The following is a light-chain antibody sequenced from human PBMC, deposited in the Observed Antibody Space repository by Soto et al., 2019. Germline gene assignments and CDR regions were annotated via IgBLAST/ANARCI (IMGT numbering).Light chain of an antibody. CDR3: QQYNTYSPT. J-gene: IGKJ4*01. CDR1: QSISGW. CDR2: AAS. Sequence: DIQMTQSASTLSAAFVGIVTITCRASQSISGWLAWYQQKPGKAPKLLISAASSLEGGVPSRFSGRGSGTTFTLTISSLQPVDFATYYCQQYNTYSPTFGGGTKVDIK. V-gene: IGKV1-5*01.